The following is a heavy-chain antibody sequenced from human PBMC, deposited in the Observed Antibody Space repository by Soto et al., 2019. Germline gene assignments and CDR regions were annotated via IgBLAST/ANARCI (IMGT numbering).Heavy chain of an antibody. CDR2: ISSSSSYI. D-gene: IGHD2-8*01. CDR1: GFTFSSYS. J-gene: IGHJ4*02. V-gene: IGHV3-21*01. CDR3: ARDSPNDFILMVYAGRFYDY. Sequence: EVQLVESGGGLVKPGGSLRLSCAASGFTFSSYSMNWVRQAPGKGLEWVSSISSSSSYIYYADSVKGRFTISRDNAKNSLYLQMNSLRAEDTAVYYCARDSPNDFILMVYAGRFYDYWGQGTLVTVSS.